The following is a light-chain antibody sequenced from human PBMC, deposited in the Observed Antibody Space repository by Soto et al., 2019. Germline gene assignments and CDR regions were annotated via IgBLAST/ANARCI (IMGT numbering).Light chain of an antibody. Sequence: EIVLPQSPATLSLSPGASSTLSCRASQSVSSYLAWYQQKPGQAPRLLIYDASNRATGIPARFSGSGSGTDFTLTISSLEPEDFAVYYCQQYGSSGTVGKGNKVDIK. CDR2: DAS. CDR1: QSVSSY. J-gene: IGKJ1*01. CDR3: QQYGSSGT. V-gene: IGKV3-11*01.